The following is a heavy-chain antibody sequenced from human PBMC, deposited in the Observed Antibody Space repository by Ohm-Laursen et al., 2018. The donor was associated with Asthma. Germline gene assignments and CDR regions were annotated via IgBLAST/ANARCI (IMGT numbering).Heavy chain of an antibody. CDR2: IGRAGDT. CDR1: GFTFSSYD. D-gene: IGHD3-3*01. CDR3: ARGDFLSGNFPFDC. Sequence: SLRLSCAASGFTFSSYDMHWVRQATGKGLEWVPAIGRAGDTYYSGSVKGRFTVSRENVKNSLYLQMNSLRAGDTAVYYCARGDFLSGNFPFDCWGQGTLVTVSS. V-gene: IGHV3-13*01. J-gene: IGHJ4*02.